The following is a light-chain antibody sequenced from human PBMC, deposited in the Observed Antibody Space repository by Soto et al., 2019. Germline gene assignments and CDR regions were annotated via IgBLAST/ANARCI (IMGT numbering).Light chain of an antibody. J-gene: IGKJ1*01. V-gene: IGKV1-9*01. CDR3: QHYNSYSEA. Sequence: DIQLTQSPSFLSASVGDRVTMTCRASQGISTYLAWYQQKPGKAPKLLIYAASTLQSGVPSRFSGSGSGTEFTLTISSLQPDDFATYYCQHYNSYSEACGQGTKV. CDR1: QGISTY. CDR2: AAS.